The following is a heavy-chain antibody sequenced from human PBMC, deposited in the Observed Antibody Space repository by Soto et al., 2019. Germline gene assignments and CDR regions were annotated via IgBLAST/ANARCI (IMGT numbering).Heavy chain of an antibody. D-gene: IGHD3-3*01. CDR3: ARGITIFGVVDP. CDR1: GYTFTSYD. Sequence: QVQLVQSGAEVKKPGASVKVSCKASGYTFTSYDTNWVRQATGQGLEWMGWMNPNSGNTGYAQKFQGRVTLTRNTSRSTAYMELSSLRSEDTAVYYCARGITIFGVVDPGGQGTLVTVSS. CDR2: MNPNSGNT. J-gene: IGHJ5*02. V-gene: IGHV1-8*01.